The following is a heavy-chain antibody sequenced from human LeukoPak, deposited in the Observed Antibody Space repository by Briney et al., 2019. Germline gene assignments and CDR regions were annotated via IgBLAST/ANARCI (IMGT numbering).Heavy chain of an antibody. CDR3: AKDSSSKVRGYYMDV. CDR1: GFTFDDYA. Sequence: GGSLRLSCAASGFTFDDYAMHWVRQAPGKGLEWVSGISWNSGSIGYADSVKGRFTISRDNAKNSLYLQMNSLRAEDTALYYCAKDSSSKVRGYYMDVWGKGTTVTISS. CDR2: ISWNSGSI. J-gene: IGHJ6*03. V-gene: IGHV3-9*01. D-gene: IGHD3-10*01.